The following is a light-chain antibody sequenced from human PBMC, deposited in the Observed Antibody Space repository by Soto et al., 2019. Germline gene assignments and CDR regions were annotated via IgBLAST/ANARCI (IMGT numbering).Light chain of an antibody. CDR3: QQRSNWPLT. V-gene: IGKV3-11*01. Sequence: TQSPATLSVSPGERATLSCRASQSVSSYLAWYQQKPGQAPRLLIYDASNRATGIPARFSGSGSGTDFTLTICSLEPEDFAVYYCQQRSNWPLTFGGGTKVDI. CDR2: DAS. CDR1: QSVSSY. J-gene: IGKJ4*01.